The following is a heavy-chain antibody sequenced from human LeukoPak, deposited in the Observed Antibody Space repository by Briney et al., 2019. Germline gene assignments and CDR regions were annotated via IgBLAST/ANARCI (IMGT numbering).Heavy chain of an antibody. J-gene: IGHJ4*02. D-gene: IGHD3-22*01. Sequence: GGSLRLSCAASGFTFSSHAISWVRQAPGKGPEWVSAIGAGGDITYYADSGKGRFTIFRDNSKNTLYLQLNSLRIEDTAIYYCVYYDSSGYYYGRLRYWGQGTLVTVSS. CDR1: GFTFSSHA. CDR2: IGAGGDIT. V-gene: IGHV3-23*01. CDR3: VYYDSSGYYYGRLRY.